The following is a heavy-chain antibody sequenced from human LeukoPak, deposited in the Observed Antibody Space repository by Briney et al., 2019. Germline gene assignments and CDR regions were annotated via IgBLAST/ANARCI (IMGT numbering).Heavy chain of an antibody. V-gene: IGHV3-7*01. J-gene: IGHJ4*02. D-gene: IGHD4-17*01. CDR1: GFTFSDYW. CDR3: ARERTDYGDYAYYFDY. Sequence: GGSLRLSCAASGFTFSDYWMTWVRQAPGKGLEWVANINRDGSDKDYVDSVKGRFTISRDNAKNSLYLQMNSLRVGDTAVYYCARERTDYGDYAYYFDYWGQGTLVTVSS. CDR2: INRDGSDK.